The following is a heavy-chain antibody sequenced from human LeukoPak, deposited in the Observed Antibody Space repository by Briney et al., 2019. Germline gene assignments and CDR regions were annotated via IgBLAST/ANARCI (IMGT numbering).Heavy chain of an antibody. J-gene: IGHJ3*02. V-gene: IGHV4-61*02. D-gene: IGHD5-24*01. CDR3: ARVFRLGAYNYDGFDI. CDR1: GGSVSSGGYY. Sequence: KPSETLSLTCTVSGGSVSSGGYYWSWIRQPAEKGLEWIGRVYASGSSNYNPSLKSRVTISMDTSKNQFSLKLASVTAADTAVYYCARVFRLGAYNYDGFDIWGQGTMVTVSS. CDR2: VYASGSS.